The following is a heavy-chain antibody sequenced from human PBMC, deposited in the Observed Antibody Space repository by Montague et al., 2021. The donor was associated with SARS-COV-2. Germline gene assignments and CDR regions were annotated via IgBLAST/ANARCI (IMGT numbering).Heavy chain of an antibody. CDR1: GGSFSGYY. CDR2: IHHTGST. J-gene: IGHJ6*02. CDR3: ASGGHQLRFGLDV. Sequence: SETLSLTCAVYGGSFSGYYWSWIRQPPGKGLEWIGQIHHTGSTIYKPSLKSRVTISADTSKNQFSLKLTSVTAADTAVYYCASGGHQLRFGLDVWGQGTTVTVSS. D-gene: IGHD3-16*01. V-gene: IGHV4-34*01.